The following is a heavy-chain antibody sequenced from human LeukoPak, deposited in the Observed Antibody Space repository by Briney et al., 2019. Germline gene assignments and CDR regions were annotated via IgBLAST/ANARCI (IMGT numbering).Heavy chain of an antibody. D-gene: IGHD6-19*01. V-gene: IGHV3-30-3*01. J-gene: IGHJ4*02. Sequence: GGSLRLSCAASGFTFSSYAMHWVRQAPGKGLEWVAVISYDGSNKYYADSVKGRFTISRDNSKNTLYLQMNSLRAEDTAVYYCATSQGNTYSSGWYRTGWGQGTLVTVSS. CDR2: ISYDGSNK. CDR3: ATSQGNTYSSGWYRTG. CDR1: GFTFSSYA.